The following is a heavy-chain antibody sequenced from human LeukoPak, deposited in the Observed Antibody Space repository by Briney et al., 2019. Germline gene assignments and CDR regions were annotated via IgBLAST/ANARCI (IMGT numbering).Heavy chain of an antibody. J-gene: IGHJ5*02. Sequence: SETPSLTCTVSGGSISSDDYYWSWIRQPPGTGLEWIGYIYYTGSAYYNSSLKSRVTISVDTSKNQFSLKLTSVTAADTAVYYCARGGDYGDNWFDPWGQGTLVTVSA. V-gene: IGHV4-30-4*01. CDR2: IYYTGSA. D-gene: IGHD4-17*01. CDR1: GGSISSDDYY. CDR3: ARGGDYGDNWFDP.